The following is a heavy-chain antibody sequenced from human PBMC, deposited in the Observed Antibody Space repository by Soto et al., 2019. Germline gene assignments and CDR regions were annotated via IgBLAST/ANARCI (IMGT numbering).Heavy chain of an antibody. Sequence: PSETLSLTCTVSGGSISSGGYYWSWIRQHPGKGLEWIGYIYYSGSTYYNPSLKSRVTISVDTSKNQFSLKLSSVTAADTAVYYCARDRPVMVRGVIGGMDVWGQGTTVTVSS. J-gene: IGHJ6*02. D-gene: IGHD3-10*01. CDR1: GGSISSGGYY. CDR3: ARDRPVMVRGVIGGMDV. CDR2: IYYSGST. V-gene: IGHV4-31*03.